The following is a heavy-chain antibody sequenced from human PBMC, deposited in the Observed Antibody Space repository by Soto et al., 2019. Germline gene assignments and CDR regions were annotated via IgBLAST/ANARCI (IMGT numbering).Heavy chain of an antibody. CDR2: MYYSGNT. CDR1: GGSISNYY. V-gene: IGHV4-59*01. J-gene: IGHJ3*02. D-gene: IGHD3-16*01. Sequence: QVQLQESGPGLVKPSETLSLTYTVSGGSISNYYWSWIRQPPGKGLEWIGYMYYSGNTDYNPSLKGRVSISVDTSKNQFSLKLTSVTTADTAVYYCTNLGALDDASDIWGQGTMVTVSS. CDR3: TNLGALDDASDI.